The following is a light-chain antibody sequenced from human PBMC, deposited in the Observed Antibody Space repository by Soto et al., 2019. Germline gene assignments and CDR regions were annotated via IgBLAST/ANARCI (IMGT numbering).Light chain of an antibody. CDR3: QQYNSYWT. CDR1: QSISSY. V-gene: IGKV1-39*01. CDR2: AAS. J-gene: IGKJ1*01. Sequence: DIQMTQSPSSLSASVGDRVTITCRASQSISSYLNWYQHKPGKAPKLLIYAASSFQSGVPSRFSGSESGTDFTLTISSLQPEDFATYYCQQYNSYWTFGQGTKVDIK.